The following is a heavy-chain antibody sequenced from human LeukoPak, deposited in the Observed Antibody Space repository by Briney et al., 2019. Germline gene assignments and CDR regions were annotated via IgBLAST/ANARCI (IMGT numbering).Heavy chain of an antibody. D-gene: IGHD2-8*01. V-gene: IGHV3-23*01. J-gene: IGHJ4*02. CDR2: ISGSAGST. Sequence: GGSLRLSCAASGFTLSSYAMSWVRQAPGKGLEWVSGISGSAGSTYYADSVKGRFTISRDNSKDTLYLQMNSLRAEDTAVYYCAIDARVSVYVLYEHDYWGQGTLVTVSS. CDR3: AIDARVSVYVLYEHDY. CDR1: GFTLSSYA.